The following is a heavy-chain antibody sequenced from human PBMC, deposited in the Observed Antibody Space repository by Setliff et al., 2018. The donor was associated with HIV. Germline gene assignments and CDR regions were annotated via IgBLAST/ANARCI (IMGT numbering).Heavy chain of an antibody. V-gene: IGHV1-18*01. J-gene: IGHJ4*02. CDR2: ISAYNGDT. D-gene: IGHD6-19*01. CDR3: ARDPSNTSGWLPYYDY. CDR1: GFTFNHYG. Sequence: GASVKVSCKTSGFTFNHYGITWVRQAPGQGLEWMGWISAYNGDTKYSQTFQGRVTMTTDTSTATAFMELRSLRSDDTAVYYCARDPSNTSGWLPYYDYWGQGTLVTVSS.